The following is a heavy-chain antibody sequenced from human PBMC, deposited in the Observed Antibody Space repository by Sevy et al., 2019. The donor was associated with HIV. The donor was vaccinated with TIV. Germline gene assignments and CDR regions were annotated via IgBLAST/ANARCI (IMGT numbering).Heavy chain of an antibody. Sequence: SETLSLTCTVSGGSISSYYWSWIRQPPGKGLEWIGYIYYSGSTNYNPSLKSRVTISVDTSKNQFSLKLSSVTAAGTAVYYCARDRNILGYCSGGSCYSGFDPWGQGTLVTVSS. CDR1: GGSISSYY. V-gene: IGHV4-59*01. CDR3: ARDRNILGYCSGGSCYSGFDP. CDR2: IYYSGST. D-gene: IGHD2-15*01. J-gene: IGHJ5*02.